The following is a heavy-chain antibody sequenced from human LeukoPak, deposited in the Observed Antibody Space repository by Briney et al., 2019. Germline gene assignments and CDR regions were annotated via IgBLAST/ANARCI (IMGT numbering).Heavy chain of an antibody. D-gene: IGHD2-2*01. V-gene: IGHV4-4*07. Sequence: PSETLSLTCTVSGGSISSYYWSWIRQPAGKGVEWIGRIYTSGSTNYNPSLKSRVTMSVDTSKNQFSLKLSSVTAADTAVYYGAREPLSHCSSTSCPAEPFDYWGQGTLVAVSS. CDR1: GGSISSYY. CDR2: IYTSGST. J-gene: IGHJ4*02. CDR3: AREPLSHCSSTSCPAEPFDY.